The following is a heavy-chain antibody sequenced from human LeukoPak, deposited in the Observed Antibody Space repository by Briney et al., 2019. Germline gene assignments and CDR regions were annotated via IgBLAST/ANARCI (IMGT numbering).Heavy chain of an antibody. Sequence: GGSLRLSCAASGFTFSSYAMSWVRQAPGKGLEWVSVISGSGRNTYYAESVKGRFTVSRDNSKNTLYLQMNSLRGEDTAIYYCAKTQGPSIYSPDYWGQGTLVTVSS. V-gene: IGHV3-23*01. J-gene: IGHJ4*02. CDR2: ISGSGRNT. D-gene: IGHD5-18*01. CDR3: AKTQGPSIYSPDY. CDR1: GFTFSSYA.